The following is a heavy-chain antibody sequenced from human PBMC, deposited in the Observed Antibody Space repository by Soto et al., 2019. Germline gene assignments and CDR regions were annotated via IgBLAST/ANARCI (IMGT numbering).Heavy chain of an antibody. CDR2: IYYSGST. CDR3: ARGAYYYGSGSYYNVRWFDP. J-gene: IGHJ5*02. CDR1: GGSVSSGSYY. Sequence: SETLSLTCTVSGGSVSSGSYYWSWIRQPPGKGLEWIGYIYYSGSTNYNPSLKSRVTISVDTSKNQFSLKLSSVTAADTAVYYCARGAYYYGSGSYYNVRWFDPWGQGTLVTVSS. V-gene: IGHV4-61*01. D-gene: IGHD3-10*01.